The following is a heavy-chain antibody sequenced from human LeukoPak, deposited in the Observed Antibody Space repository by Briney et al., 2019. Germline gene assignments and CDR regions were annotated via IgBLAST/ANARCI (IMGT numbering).Heavy chain of an antibody. CDR1: GFSVSSYD. CDR2: IGTAGDT. Sequence: GGSLRLSCAASGFSVSSYDMHWVRQAPGKGLEWVSGIGTAGDTYFPGSVKGRFTISRENAKDSLFLQMNSLRAEDTAVYYCARDIHGMDVWGQGTTVTVSS. V-gene: IGHV3-13*01. CDR3: ARDIHGMDV. J-gene: IGHJ6*02.